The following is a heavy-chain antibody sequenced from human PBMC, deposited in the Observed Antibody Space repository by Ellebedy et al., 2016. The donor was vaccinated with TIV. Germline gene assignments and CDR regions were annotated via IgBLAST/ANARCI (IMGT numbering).Heavy chain of an antibody. D-gene: IGHD3-22*01. CDR2: IYYSGST. J-gene: IGHJ3*02. Sequence: SETLSLXXAVYGGSFSGYYWSWIRQHPGKGLEWIGYIYYSGSTYYNPSLKSRVTISVDTSKNQFSLKLSSVTAADTAVYYCARYLFHDSSGYYYQFDAFDIWGQGTMVTVSS. V-gene: IGHV4-31*02. CDR1: GGSFSGYY. CDR3: ARYLFHDSSGYYYQFDAFDI.